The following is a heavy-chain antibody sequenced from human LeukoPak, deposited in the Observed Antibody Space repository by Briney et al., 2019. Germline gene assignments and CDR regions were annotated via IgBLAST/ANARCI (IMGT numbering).Heavy chain of an antibody. CDR1: GFTFSGYH. CDR3: ATDQEGDGYLKFDY. D-gene: IGHD5-24*01. J-gene: IGHJ4*01. Sequence: GGSLRLSCAASGFTFSGYHMNWVRQAPGKGLEGVSSISSNGRYIYYADSVKGRFTISRDNAKNSLYLQMDTLRVEDTAVYYCATDQEGDGYLKFDYWGHGTLVTVSS. V-gene: IGHV3-21*01. CDR2: ISSNGRYI.